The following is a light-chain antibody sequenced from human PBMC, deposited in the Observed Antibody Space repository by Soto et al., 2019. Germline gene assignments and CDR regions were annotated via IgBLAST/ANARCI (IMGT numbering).Light chain of an antibody. Sequence: EIVLAQSPATLSSFPGDRVTLSCRASQSVSNNYLAWYQQKPGQAPRLLIYGASNRATGIPDRFSGSGSGTDFTLTTGRLQYADFPVSYCQNHGRSGKFAQGTEVDIK. J-gene: IGKJ1*01. CDR3: QNHGRSGK. CDR1: QSVSNNY. V-gene: IGKV3-20*01. CDR2: GAS.